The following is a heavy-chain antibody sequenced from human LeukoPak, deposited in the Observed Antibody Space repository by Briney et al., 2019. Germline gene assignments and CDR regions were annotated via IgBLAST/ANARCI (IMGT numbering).Heavy chain of an antibody. Sequence: MTSEILSLTCEVSGYSISSGYYWGWIRQPPGKGLEWIGSMYHSGSTYYNPSLQSRVTLSADTSNNQFSLKLSSVTAADTAVYYCARYDVWGTYRAFDYWGQGTLVTVSS. V-gene: IGHV4-38-2*01. CDR2: MYHSGST. D-gene: IGHD3-16*02. CDR3: ARYDVWGTYRAFDY. CDR1: GYSISSGYY. J-gene: IGHJ4*02.